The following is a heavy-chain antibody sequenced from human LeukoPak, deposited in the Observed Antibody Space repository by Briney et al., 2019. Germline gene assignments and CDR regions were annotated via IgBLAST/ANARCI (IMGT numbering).Heavy chain of an antibody. CDR2: ISGSGGST. Sequence: GGSLRLSCAASGFTFNNYAMSWVRQAPGKGLEWVSAISGSGGSTYYADSVKGRFTISRDNSKNTLYLQMNSLRAEDTAVYYCAKADPFTIFGVVTTFDYWGQGTLVTVSS. J-gene: IGHJ4*02. CDR1: GFTFNNYA. V-gene: IGHV3-23*01. D-gene: IGHD3-3*01. CDR3: AKADPFTIFGVVTTFDY.